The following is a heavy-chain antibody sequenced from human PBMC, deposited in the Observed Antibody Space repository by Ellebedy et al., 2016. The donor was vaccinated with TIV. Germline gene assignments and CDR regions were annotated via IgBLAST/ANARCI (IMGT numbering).Heavy chain of an antibody. CDR2: IHPSGGST. J-gene: IGHJ4*02. CDR3: ARDILRLVLAY. Sequence: AASVKVSCKASGYTFTNYYMNWVRQAPGQGLEWMGIIHPSGGSTTYAQKFQGRVTMTRDTSTSTVYMELRSLRSDDTAVYYCARDILRLVLAYWGQGTLVTVSS. CDR1: GYTFTNYY. D-gene: IGHD6-19*01. V-gene: IGHV1-46*01.